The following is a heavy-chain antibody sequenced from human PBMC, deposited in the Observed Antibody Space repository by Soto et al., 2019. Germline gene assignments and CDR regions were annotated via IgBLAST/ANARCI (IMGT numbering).Heavy chain of an antibody. Sequence: QVQLVKSGAEVKKPGASVKVSCKASGYTFTSYDIYWVRQATGQGLEWMGWMHPNSGNTGYAQKFQGRVTMTRNTSITTAYMELSSLTSEDTAVYYCARGLSYRQDWGQGTLVTVSS. CDR2: MHPNSGNT. CDR1: GYTFTSYD. V-gene: IGHV1-8*01. J-gene: IGHJ4*02. D-gene: IGHD1-26*01. CDR3: ARGLSYRQD.